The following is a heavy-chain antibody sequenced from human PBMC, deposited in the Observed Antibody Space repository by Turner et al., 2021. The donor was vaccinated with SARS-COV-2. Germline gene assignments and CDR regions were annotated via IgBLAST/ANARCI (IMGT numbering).Heavy chain of an antibody. J-gene: IGHJ4*02. D-gene: IGHD3-10*01. CDR1: GLTVSSNY. V-gene: IGHV3-53*01. CDR2: IYSGGST. Sequence: EVQLVESGGGLIQPGGSLRLSCAASGLTVSSNYMNWVRQAPGKGLEWVSVIYSGGSTFYADSVKGRFTISRDNSKNTLYLQMNSLRAEDTAVYYCAREAPLGVNSMAFDYWGQGTLVTVSS. CDR3: AREAPLGVNSMAFDY.